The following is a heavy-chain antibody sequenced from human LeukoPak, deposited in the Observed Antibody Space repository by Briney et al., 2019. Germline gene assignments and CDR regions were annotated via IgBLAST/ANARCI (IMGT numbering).Heavy chain of an antibody. D-gene: IGHD3-3*02. CDR2: IYTSGST. J-gene: IGHJ2*01. Sequence: SETLSLTCTVSGGSISSYYWSWIRQPPGKGLEWIGYIYTSGSTNYNPSLRSRVTISVDTSKNQFSLKLSSVTAADTAVYYCARHFKSYWYFDLWGRGTLVTVSS. CDR1: GGSISSYY. CDR3: ARHFKSYWYFDL. V-gene: IGHV4-4*09.